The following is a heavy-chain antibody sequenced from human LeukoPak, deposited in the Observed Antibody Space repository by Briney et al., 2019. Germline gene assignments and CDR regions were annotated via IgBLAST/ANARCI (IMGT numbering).Heavy chain of an antibody. CDR2: INPGGGST. CDR3: VRVHCSAASCSMSLFEN. Sequence: GASVKVSCKASGYTFTSNYIQWVRQAPGQGLEWMGIINPGGGSTSYAQKFQGRVTMTRDTSTNTVYMELSSLRSEDTAVYYCVRVHCSAASCSMSLFENWGQGTLVTVSS. D-gene: IGHD2-15*01. J-gene: IGHJ4*02. CDR1: GYTFTSNY. V-gene: IGHV1-46*01.